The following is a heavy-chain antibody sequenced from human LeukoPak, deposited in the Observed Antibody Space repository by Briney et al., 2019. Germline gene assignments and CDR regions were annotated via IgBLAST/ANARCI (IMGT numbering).Heavy chain of an antibody. CDR3: AREDFQDLYDSGGYYRPADC. J-gene: IGHJ4*02. V-gene: IGHV4-59*12. D-gene: IGHD3-22*01. Sequence: SETLSLTCTVSGGSISSYYWSWIRQPPGKGREWIGYIYYGGSTNYNPSLKSRGTTSADTSKNQFFLRLSSVTAADTALYYCAREDFQDLYDSGGYYRPADCWGQGTLVTVSS. CDR1: GGSISSYY. CDR2: IYYGGST.